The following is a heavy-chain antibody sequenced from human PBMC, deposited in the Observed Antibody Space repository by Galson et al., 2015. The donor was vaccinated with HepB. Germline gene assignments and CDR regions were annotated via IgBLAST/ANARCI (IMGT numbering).Heavy chain of an antibody. CDR3: ARDFYLDF. V-gene: IGHV5-51*01. CDR1: GYRFTNYW. Sequence: QSGAEVKEPGESLKISCKTFGYRFTNYWIGWVRQIPGKGLEWMGIIYPGGSTADYSPSFQDRVAISVDKTTNTAYLQWSSLRASDTAVYYCARDFYLDFWGRGTLVTVSS. J-gene: IGHJ2*01. CDR2: IYPGGSTA.